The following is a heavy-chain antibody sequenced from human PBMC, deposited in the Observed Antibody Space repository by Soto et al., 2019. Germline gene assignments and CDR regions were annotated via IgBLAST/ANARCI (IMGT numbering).Heavy chain of an antibody. CDR2: IWYDGSNK. V-gene: IGHV3-30*18. Sequence: LRLSCAASGFTFSSYGMHWVRQAPGKGLEWVAVIWYDGSNKYYADSVKGPFTISRDNSKNTLYLQMNSLRAEDTAVYYCAKDMRSYCTTTSCYFMDVWGQGTTVTVSS. CDR3: AKDMRSYCTTTSCYFMDV. J-gene: IGHJ6*02. CDR1: GFTFSSYG. D-gene: IGHD2-2*01.